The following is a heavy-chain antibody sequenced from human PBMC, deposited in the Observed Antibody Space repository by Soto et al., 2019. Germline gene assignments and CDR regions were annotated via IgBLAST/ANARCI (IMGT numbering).Heavy chain of an antibody. V-gene: IGHV4-39*01. J-gene: IGHJ4*02. Sequence: QLQLQESGPGLVKPSETLSLTCIVSGDSFSSGFYYWGWIHQPPGKGLEWIATLHFGGTTFYSPSVESRVTTSVDAPKNQFSLRLSSVTAADTALYYCARQTTGERQWTFDYWGQGTLVTVSS. CDR1: GDSFSSGFYY. D-gene: IGHD4-17*01. CDR2: LHFGGTT. CDR3: ARQTTGERQWTFDY.